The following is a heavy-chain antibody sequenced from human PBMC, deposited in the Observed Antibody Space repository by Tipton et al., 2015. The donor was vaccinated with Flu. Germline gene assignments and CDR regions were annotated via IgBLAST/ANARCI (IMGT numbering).Heavy chain of an antibody. CDR2: IHYSGST. CDR3: ARGAYSYGSVVYFDL. D-gene: IGHD5-18*01. V-gene: IGHV4-59*01. Sequence: LRLSCTVSGGSISYYYWSWIRQTPGKGLEWIGDIHYSGSTNYNPSLKSRVTISEDTSENQFSLKVTSVTASDTAVYFCARGAYSYGSVVYFDLWGRGTLVTVST. CDR1: GGSISYYY. J-gene: IGHJ2*01.